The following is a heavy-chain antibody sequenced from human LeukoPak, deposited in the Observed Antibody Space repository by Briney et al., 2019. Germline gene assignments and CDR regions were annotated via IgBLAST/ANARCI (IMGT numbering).Heavy chain of an antibody. CDR1: GFTLSSYG. V-gene: IGHV3-23*01. J-gene: IGHJ4*02. D-gene: IGHD1-20*01. CDR3: AKRDCSDNNCYFVN. Sequence: GGSLRLSCAPSGFTLSSYGMSWVRQAPAKELEWVSTLSARGDSTYYVDSVKGRFTISRDNSKNTLYLQMDSLRAEDTAVYFCAKRDCSDNNCYFVNWGQGTLVTVSS. CDR2: LSARGDST.